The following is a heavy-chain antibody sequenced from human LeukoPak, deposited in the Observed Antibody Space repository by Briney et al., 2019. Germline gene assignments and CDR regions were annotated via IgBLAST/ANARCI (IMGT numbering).Heavy chain of an antibody. CDR1: GGSISSYY. CDR2: IYYSGST. J-gene: IGHJ6*03. V-gene: IGHV4-59*01. CDR3: ARETGYCSGGSCYFEFGYYDYMDV. D-gene: IGHD2-15*01. Sequence: SETLSLACTVSGGSISSYYWSWIRQPPGKGLEWIGYIYYSGSTNYNPSLKSRVTISVDTSKNQFSLKLSSVTAADTAVYYCARETGYCSGGSCYFEFGYYDYMDVWGKGTTVTVSS.